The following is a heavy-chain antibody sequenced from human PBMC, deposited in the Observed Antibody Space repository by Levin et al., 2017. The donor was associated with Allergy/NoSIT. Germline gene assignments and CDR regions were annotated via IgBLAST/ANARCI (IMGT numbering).Heavy chain of an antibody. V-gene: IGHV1-8*01. CDR3: AGELGYCSGGSCSDAFDI. CDR2: MNPNSGNT. Sequence: ASVKVSCKASGYTFTSYDINWVRQATGQGLEWMGWMNPNSGNTGYAQKFQGRVTMTRNTSISTAYMELSSLRSEDTAVYYCAGELGYCSGGSCSDAFDIWGQGTMVTVSS. CDR1: GYTFTSYD. J-gene: IGHJ3*02. D-gene: IGHD2-15*01.